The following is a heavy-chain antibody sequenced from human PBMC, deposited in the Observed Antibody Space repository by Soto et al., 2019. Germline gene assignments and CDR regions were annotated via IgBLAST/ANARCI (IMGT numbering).Heavy chain of an antibody. V-gene: IGHV2-5*01. CDR1: GFSFISSGVG. D-gene: IGHD2-21*01. J-gene: IGHJ4*02. Sequence: QITLKESGPTLVKPTQTLTLTCSFSGFSFISSGVGVTWIRQPPGKAVERLASIYWNDDKRFTPSVSGRLTITKDTSKNQVVLTMTNMDSEDTATYYCAHSRDYRGFFDYWGQGTLVTVSS. CDR3: AHSRDYRGFFDY. CDR2: IYWNDDK.